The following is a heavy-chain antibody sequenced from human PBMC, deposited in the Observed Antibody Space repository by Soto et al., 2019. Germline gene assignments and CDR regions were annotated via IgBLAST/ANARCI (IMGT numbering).Heavy chain of an antibody. CDR1: GGSISSSSYY. CDR3: ASSVEMATITYYFDY. D-gene: IGHD5-12*01. Sequence: QLQLQESGPGLVKPSETLSLTCTVSGGSISSSSYYWGWIRQPPGKGLEWIGSIYYSGSTYYNPSLKSRVTISVDTSKNQFSLKLSSVTAADTAVYYCASSVEMATITYYFDYWGQGTLVTVSS. J-gene: IGHJ4*02. V-gene: IGHV4-39*01. CDR2: IYYSGST.